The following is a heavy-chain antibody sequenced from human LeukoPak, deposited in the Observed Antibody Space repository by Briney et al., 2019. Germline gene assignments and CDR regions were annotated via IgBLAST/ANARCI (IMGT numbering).Heavy chain of an antibody. Sequence: GRSLRLSCAASGFTFSSYGMHWVRQAPGKGLEWVAVISYDGSNKYYADSVKGRFTISRDNSKNTLYLQMNSLRAEDTAVYYCATSHGPGDYWGQGTLVTVSS. CDR2: ISYDGSNK. CDR1: GFTFSSYG. V-gene: IGHV3-30*03. CDR3: ATSHGPGDY. D-gene: IGHD5-24*01. J-gene: IGHJ4*02.